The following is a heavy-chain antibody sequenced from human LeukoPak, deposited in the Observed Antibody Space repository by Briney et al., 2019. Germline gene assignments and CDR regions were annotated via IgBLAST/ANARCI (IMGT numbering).Heavy chain of an antibody. CDR3: ARGTKDLVGITRYYYMDV. CDR2: IYYSGST. CDR1: GGSISSYY. J-gene: IGHJ6*03. D-gene: IGHD2-2*01. V-gene: IGHV4-59*01. Sequence: SETLSLTCTVSGGSISSYYWSWIRQPPGKGLEWIGYIYYSGSTNYNPSLTSRVTISVDTSKNQFSLKLSSVTAADTAVYYCARGTKDLVGITRYYYMDVWGKGTTVTVSS.